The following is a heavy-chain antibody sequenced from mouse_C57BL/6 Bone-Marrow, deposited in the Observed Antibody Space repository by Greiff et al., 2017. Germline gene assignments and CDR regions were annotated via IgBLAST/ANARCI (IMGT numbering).Heavy chain of an antibody. Sequence: QVQLQQSGAELVRPGASVTLSCKASGYTFTDYEMHWVKQTPVHGLEWIGAIDPETGGTAYNQKFKGKAILTADKSSSTAYMELRSLTSEDSAVYYCTRWYYVSSYEAMDYWGQGTSVTVSS. CDR2: IDPETGGT. D-gene: IGHD1-1*01. J-gene: IGHJ4*01. V-gene: IGHV1-15*01. CDR3: TRWYYVSSYEAMDY. CDR1: GYTFTDYE.